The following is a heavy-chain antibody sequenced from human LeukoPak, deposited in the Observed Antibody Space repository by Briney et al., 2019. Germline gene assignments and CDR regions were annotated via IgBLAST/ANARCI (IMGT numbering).Heavy chain of an antibody. CDR3: ARNAYNYGGFDY. Sequence: GRSLRLFCTASGFTFRTYGMVWVRQAPGKGLEWVAVIWYDGSNENYAESVKGRFTISRDNSKSTLFLQMNSLRAEDTAVYYCARNAYNYGGFDYWGLGTLVTVSS. V-gene: IGHV3-33*01. D-gene: IGHD5-24*01. J-gene: IGHJ4*02. CDR1: GFTFRTYG. CDR2: IWYDGSNE.